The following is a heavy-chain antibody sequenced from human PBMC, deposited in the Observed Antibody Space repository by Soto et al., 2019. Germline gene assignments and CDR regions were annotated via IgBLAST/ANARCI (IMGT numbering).Heavy chain of an antibody. CDR2: INPNSGGT. Sequence: GASVKVSCKASGYTFTGYYMHWVRQAPGQGLEWMGWINPNSGGTNYAQKFQGRVTMTRDTSISTAYMELSRLRSDDTAVYYCARWAYCGGDCYMDYYGMDVWGQGTTVTVSS. V-gene: IGHV1-2*02. D-gene: IGHD2-21*02. CDR1: GYTFTGYY. J-gene: IGHJ6*02. CDR3: ARWAYCGGDCYMDYYGMDV.